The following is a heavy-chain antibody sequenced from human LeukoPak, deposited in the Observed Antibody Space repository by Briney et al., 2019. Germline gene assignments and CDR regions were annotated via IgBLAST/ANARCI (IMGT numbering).Heavy chain of an antibody. CDR3: AKEMAATNAFDY. D-gene: IGHD5-24*01. V-gene: IGHV3-23*01. CDR1: GFTFGTYA. J-gene: IGHJ4*02. CDR2: ISGSGGST. Sequence: PGGSLRLSCAASGFTFGTYAMTWVRQAPGKGLEWVSGISGSGGSTYYADSVKGRFTISRDNSKNTLHLHMNSLRAEDTAVYYCAKEMAATNAFDYWFQGTLVTVSS.